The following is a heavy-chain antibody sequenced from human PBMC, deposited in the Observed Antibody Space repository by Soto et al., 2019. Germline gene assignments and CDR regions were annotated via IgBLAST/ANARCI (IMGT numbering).Heavy chain of an antibody. CDR1: GGTFSTYA. Sequence: QVQLVQSGAEVKKPGSSVKVSCKASGGTFSTYAITWVRQAPGQGLEWLGGIIPIFGTTDYARKFQGRVTINEDESTSTVFIELSSMTSEDTAVYYCARGVGAYYFDYWGQGTMVTVSS. V-gene: IGHV1-69*01. D-gene: IGHD1-26*01. CDR2: IIPIFGTT. J-gene: IGHJ4*02. CDR3: ARGVGAYYFDY.